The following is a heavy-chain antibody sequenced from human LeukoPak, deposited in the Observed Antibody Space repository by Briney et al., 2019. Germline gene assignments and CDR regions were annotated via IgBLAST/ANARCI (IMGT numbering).Heavy chain of an antibody. J-gene: IGHJ5*02. Sequence: GGSLRLSCAASGFSFSTYAMHWVRQAPGKGLEWVAVISYDGSNKYYADSVKGRFTISRDNSKNTLYLQMNSLRAEDTAVYYCARARLGIAVAGGHNWFDPWGQGTLVTVSS. V-gene: IGHV3-30*19. CDR3: ARARLGIAVAGGHNWFDP. CDR2: ISYDGSNK. D-gene: IGHD6-19*01. CDR1: GFSFSTYA.